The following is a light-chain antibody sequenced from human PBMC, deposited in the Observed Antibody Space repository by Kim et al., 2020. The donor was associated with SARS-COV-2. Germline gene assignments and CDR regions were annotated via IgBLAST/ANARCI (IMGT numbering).Light chain of an antibody. V-gene: IGLV3-19*01. CDR1: SLRSYY. Sequence: SSELTQDPAVSVALGQTVRITCQGDSLRSYYANWYQQKPGQAPVVVIYGINNRPSGIPDRFSGPISGNTASLTITGAQAEDEADYYCNSRDAVFGSGTKVTVL. CDR2: GIN. J-gene: IGLJ1*01. CDR3: NSRDAV.